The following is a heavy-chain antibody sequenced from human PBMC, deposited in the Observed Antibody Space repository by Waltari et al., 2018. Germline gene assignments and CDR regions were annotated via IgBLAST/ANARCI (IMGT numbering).Heavy chain of an antibody. Sequence: QVQLVQSGAGGKKPGASVKVSCRASGYTFSNYAMHWLRQAPGQRPEWMGWINADDGNIKYSQHFQGRVTITRDTSASTTYLELSSVSSEDTAVYYCARGYHRSAWIVDYWGQGTLVTVSS. D-gene: IGHD1-1*01. CDR2: INADDGNI. V-gene: IGHV1-3*01. CDR1: GYTFSNYA. J-gene: IGHJ4*02. CDR3: ARGYHRSAWIVDY.